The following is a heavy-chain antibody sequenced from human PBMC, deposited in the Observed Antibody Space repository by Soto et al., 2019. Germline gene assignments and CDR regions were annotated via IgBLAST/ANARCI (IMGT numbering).Heavy chain of an antibody. CDR3: ASHTRMSPDAFDI. CDR1: GYSFTSYW. Sequence: GESLKISCKGSGYSFTSYWIGWVRQMPGKGLEWMGIIYPGDSDTRYSPSFQGEVTISADKSISTAYLQWSSLKASDTAMYYCASHTRMSPDAFDIWGQGTMVTVSS. D-gene: IGHD2-15*01. CDR2: IYPGDSDT. J-gene: IGHJ3*02. V-gene: IGHV5-51*01.